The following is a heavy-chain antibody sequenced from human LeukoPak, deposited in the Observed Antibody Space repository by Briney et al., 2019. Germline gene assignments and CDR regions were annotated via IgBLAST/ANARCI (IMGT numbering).Heavy chain of an antibody. CDR3: AGEVDY. CDR2: INHSGST. Sequence: SETLSLTCAVYGGSFSGYYWSWIRQPPGKGPEWIGEINHSGSTNYNPSLKSRVTISVDTSKNQFSLKLSSVTAADTAVYYCAGEVDYWGQGTLVTVSS. J-gene: IGHJ4*02. V-gene: IGHV4-34*01. CDR1: GGSFSGYY.